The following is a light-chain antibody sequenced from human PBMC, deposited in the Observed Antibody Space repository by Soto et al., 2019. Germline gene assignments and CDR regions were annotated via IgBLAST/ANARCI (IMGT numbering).Light chain of an antibody. CDR2: GAS. CDR1: QGIGNS. CDR3: QNYNNAPLT. J-gene: IGKJ3*01. Sequence: DIQLTQSPSSRSAYVGDRVTITCRASQGIGNSLAWYQQKPGKVPKLLIYGASTLQLGVPSRFSGSGSGTDFTLTINNLQPEDVAIYFCQNYNNAPLTFGPGTKVD. V-gene: IGKV1-27*01.